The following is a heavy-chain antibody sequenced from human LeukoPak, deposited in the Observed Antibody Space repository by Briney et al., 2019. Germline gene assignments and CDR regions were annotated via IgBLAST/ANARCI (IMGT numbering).Heavy chain of an antibody. Sequence: ASVKVSCKVSGYTLTGLSMHWVRQAPGKGLEWMGGFDPEDGETIYAQKFQGRVTMTEDTSTDTAYMELSSLRSEDTAVYYCAIIVVVPAAILHSSFDYWGQGTLVTVSS. CDR1: GYTLTGLS. J-gene: IGHJ4*02. CDR2: FDPEDGET. D-gene: IGHD2-2*02. V-gene: IGHV1-24*01. CDR3: AIIVVVPAAILHSSFDY.